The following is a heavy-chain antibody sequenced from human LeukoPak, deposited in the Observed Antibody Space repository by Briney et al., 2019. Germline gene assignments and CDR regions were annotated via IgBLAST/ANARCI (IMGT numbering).Heavy chain of an antibody. V-gene: IGHV3-21*01. CDR1: GFTFSSYT. CDR3: GSGNFFDY. D-gene: IGHD1-26*01. Sequence: PGGSLRLSCAASGFTFSSYTMNWVRQAPGKGLEWVSSISSGSGYIYYADSVQGRFTISRDNAKSSLYLQMNSLRADDTAVFYCGSGNFFDYGGQGTLVTVSS. CDR2: ISSGSGYI. J-gene: IGHJ4*02.